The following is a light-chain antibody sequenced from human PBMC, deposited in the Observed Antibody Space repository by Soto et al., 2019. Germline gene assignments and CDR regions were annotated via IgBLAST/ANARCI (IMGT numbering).Light chain of an antibody. J-gene: IGKJ3*01. CDR1: QGIGTW. V-gene: IGKV1-12*01. Sequence: DIQMTQSPSSVSASVGDRVTVTCRASQGIGTWLAWYQQKPGKAPKLLIQATSNLQSGVPSRFSGSGSGTDFTLTISSLQPEDFAIYYCQQTNSFPLTFGPGTKVDIK. CDR2: ATS. CDR3: QQTNSFPLT.